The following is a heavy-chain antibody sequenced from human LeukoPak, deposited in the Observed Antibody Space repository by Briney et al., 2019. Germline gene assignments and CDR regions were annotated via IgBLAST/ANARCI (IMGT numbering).Heavy chain of an antibody. V-gene: IGHV1-8*01. J-gene: IGHJ6*02. CDR3: ARDRHGSGTYNYYGMDV. CDR2: MNPNSGNT. Sequence: GASVKVSCKASGYTFTSYDINWVRQATGQGPEWMGWMNPNSGNTGYAQKFQGRVTMTRNTSISTAYMELSSLRSEDTAVCYCARDRHGSGTYNYYGMDVWGQGTTVTVSS. CDR1: GYTFTSYD. D-gene: IGHD3-10*01.